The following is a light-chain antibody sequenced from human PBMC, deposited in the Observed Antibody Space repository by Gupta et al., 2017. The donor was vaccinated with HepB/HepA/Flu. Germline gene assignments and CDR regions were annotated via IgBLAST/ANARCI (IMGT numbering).Light chain of an antibody. Sequence: DIQMTQSPSSLSASVGDRVTITCRASQSISSYINWYQQKPGKAPKLLIYAASSLQSGVPSRFNGSGSGTDFTLTISRLQPQDFATYFCQQRDSTPNTFGQGTKMDIK. CDR1: QSISSY. J-gene: IGKJ2*01. CDR2: AAS. V-gene: IGKV1-39*01. CDR3: QQRDSTPNT.